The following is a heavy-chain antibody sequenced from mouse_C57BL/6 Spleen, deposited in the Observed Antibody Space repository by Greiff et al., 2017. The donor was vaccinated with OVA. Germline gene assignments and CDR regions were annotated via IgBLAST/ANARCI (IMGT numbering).Heavy chain of an antibody. J-gene: IGHJ1*03. CDR1: GYAFSSSW. V-gene: IGHV1-82*01. D-gene: IGHD1-1*01. CDR2: IYPGDGDT. Sequence: VQLVESGPELVKPGASVKISCKASGYAFSSSWMNWVKQRPGKGLEWIGRIYPGDGDTNYNGKCKGKATLTADKSSSTAYMQLSSLTSEDSAVYFCARKGDYGSSLDWYFDVWGTGTTVTVSS. CDR3: ARKGDYGSSLDWYFDV.